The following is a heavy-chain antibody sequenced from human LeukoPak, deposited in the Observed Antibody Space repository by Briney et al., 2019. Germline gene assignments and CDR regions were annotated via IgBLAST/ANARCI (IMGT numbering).Heavy chain of an antibody. CDR1: FASISSGGYY. D-gene: IGHD6-13*01. V-gene: IGHV4-31*03. Sequence: SQTLSLTCTVSFASISSGGYYWTWIRQHPEKGLEWIGYIFDSGNIYYNPSLKSRLTISVDTSENQFSLKSTSVTAADTAIYYCASSYSNSWYDYWGQGILVTVSS. J-gene: IGHJ4*02. CDR3: ASSYSNSWYDY. CDR2: IFDSGNI.